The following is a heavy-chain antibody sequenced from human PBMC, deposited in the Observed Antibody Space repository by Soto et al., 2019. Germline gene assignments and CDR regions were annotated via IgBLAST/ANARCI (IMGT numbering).Heavy chain of an antibody. CDR1: GYAFTGYY. V-gene: IGHV1-2*02. CDR2: INPNSGGT. J-gene: IGHJ6*01. D-gene: IGHD3-3*01. CDR3: ARDNYDFWSGYRQNYGMDV. Sequence: GSVKGYFKASGYAFTGYYMHLVRQAPGQGLEWMGWINPNSGGTNYAQKFQGRVTMTRDTSISRAYMELSRLRSDDTAVYYCARDNYDFWSGYRQNYGMDVWGQGTTVTVSS.